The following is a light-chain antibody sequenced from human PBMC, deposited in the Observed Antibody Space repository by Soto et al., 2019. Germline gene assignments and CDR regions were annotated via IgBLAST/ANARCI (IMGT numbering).Light chain of an antibody. Sequence: EVVLTQSPAILSLSPGERATLSCRASQSVSVNFAWYQHKPGQAPRPLIYSASDRAPGIPARFSGSGSGTDFTLTISSLEPEDFAVYYCHERNRWPRGTFGAGTKVEIK. CDR3: HERNRWPRGT. CDR1: QSVSVN. CDR2: SAS. V-gene: IGKV3-11*01. J-gene: IGKJ4*01.